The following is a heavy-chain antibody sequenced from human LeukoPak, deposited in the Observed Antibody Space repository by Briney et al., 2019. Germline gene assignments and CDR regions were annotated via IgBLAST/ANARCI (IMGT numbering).Heavy chain of an antibody. V-gene: IGHV1-69*13. CDR1: GGSFSTNT. J-gene: IGHJ5*02. D-gene: IGHD3-22*01. CDR2: IIANVGTP. CDR3: ARDLRNYDSSGEFGP. Sequence: ASVKVSCKASGGSFSTNTLSWVRQAPGQGLEWMGGIIANVGTPNYAQKFQDRVTVTADESTSTAYMELSSLRSEDTAVYYCARDLRNYDSSGEFGPWGQGTLVTVSS.